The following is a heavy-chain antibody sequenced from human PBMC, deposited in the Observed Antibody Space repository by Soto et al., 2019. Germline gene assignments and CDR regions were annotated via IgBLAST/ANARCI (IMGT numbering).Heavy chain of an antibody. Sequence: SVKVSCKASGGTFSSYAISWVRQAPGQGLEWMGGIIPIFGTANYAQKFQGRVTITADESTSTAYMELSSLRSEDTAVYYCASPPRGGYDPQFDYWGQGTLVTVS. V-gene: IGHV1-69*13. D-gene: IGHD5-12*01. CDR2: IIPIFGTA. CDR3: ASPPRGGYDPQFDY. J-gene: IGHJ4*02. CDR1: GGTFSSYA.